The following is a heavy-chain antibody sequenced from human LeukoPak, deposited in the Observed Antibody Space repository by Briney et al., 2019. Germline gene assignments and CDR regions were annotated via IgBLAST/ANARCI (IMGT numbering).Heavy chain of an antibody. CDR2: ISGSGGST. CDR3: AKDAISRLEWLLSESYFDY. J-gene: IGHJ4*02. V-gene: IGHV3-23*01. D-gene: IGHD3-3*01. CDR1: GFTFSSYA. Sequence: GGSLRLSCAASGFTFSSYAMSWVRQAPGKGLEWVSAISGSGGSTYYADSVKGRFTISRDNSKNTLYLQMNSLRAEDTAVYYCAKDAISRLEWLLSESYFDYRGQGTLVTVSS.